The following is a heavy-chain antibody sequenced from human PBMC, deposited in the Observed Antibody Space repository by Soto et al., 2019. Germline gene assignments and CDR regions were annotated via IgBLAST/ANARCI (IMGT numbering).Heavy chain of an antibody. V-gene: IGHV4-4*02. D-gene: IGHD2-8*01. CDR1: GGSFTSNNW. CDR2: IHRTGSS. J-gene: IGHJ4*02. Sequence: PSETLSLTCAVSGGSFTSNNWWTWVRQPPGQGLEGIGEIHRTGSSNYNPSLKSRVTISVDTSKNQFSLKVSSVTAADTGVYFCARSFMVPVDFFDYWGQGTLVTVSS. CDR3: ARSFMVPVDFFDY.